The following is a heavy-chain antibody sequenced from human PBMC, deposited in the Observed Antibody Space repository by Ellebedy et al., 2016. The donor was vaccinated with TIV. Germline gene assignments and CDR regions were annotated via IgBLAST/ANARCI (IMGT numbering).Heavy chain of an antibody. Sequence: GESLKISXKGSGYSFTSYWISWVRQMPGKGLEWMGRIDPSDSYTNYSPSFQGHVTISADKSISTAYLQWSSLKASDTAMYYCARLDYGDYVDFDYWGQGTLVTVSS. V-gene: IGHV5-10-1*01. J-gene: IGHJ4*02. D-gene: IGHD4-17*01. CDR3: ARLDYGDYVDFDY. CDR1: GYSFTSYW. CDR2: IDPSDSYT.